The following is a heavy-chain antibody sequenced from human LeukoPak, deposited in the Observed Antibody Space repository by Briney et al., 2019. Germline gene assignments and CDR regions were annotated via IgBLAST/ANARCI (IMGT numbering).Heavy chain of an antibody. J-gene: IGHJ4*02. CDR2: INGDGSST. V-gene: IGHV3-74*01. CDR3: AIAGLSNYVPTIDY. Sequence: HPGGSLRLSCAAPGFTFSSYWMHWVRQAPGKGLVWVSRINGDGSSTSYADSVKGRFTISRDNAKNTLYLQMNSLRAEDTAVYYCAIAGLSNYVPTIDYWGQGTLVTVSS. D-gene: IGHD1-7*01. CDR1: GFTFSSYW.